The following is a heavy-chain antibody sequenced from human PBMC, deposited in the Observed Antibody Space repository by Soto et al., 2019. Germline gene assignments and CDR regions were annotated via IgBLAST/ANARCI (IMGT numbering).Heavy chain of an antibody. V-gene: IGHV3-53*04. D-gene: IGHD6-13*01. CDR1: GFTVSSNY. J-gene: IGHJ1*01. Sequence: GGSLRLSCAASGFTVSSNYMSWVRQAPGKGLEWVSVIYSGGSTYYADSVKGRFTISRHNFKNTLYLQMNSLRAEDTAVYYCARGIAAAGTEYFQHWGQGTLVTVSS. CDR2: IYSGGST. CDR3: ARGIAAAGTEYFQH.